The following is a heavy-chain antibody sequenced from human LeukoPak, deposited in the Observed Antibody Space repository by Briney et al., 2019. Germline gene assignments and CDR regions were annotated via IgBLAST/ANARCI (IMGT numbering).Heavy chain of an antibody. J-gene: IGHJ4*02. Sequence: GASVKVSCKASGGTFSSYAISWVRQAPGQGLEWMGGIIPIFGTANYAQKFQGRVTITADESTSTAYMELSSLRSEDTAVYYCARVTVATIWAHFDYWGQGTLVTVSS. CDR3: ARVTVATIWAHFDY. V-gene: IGHV1-69*13. D-gene: IGHD5-12*01. CDR1: GGTFSSYA. CDR2: IIPIFGTA.